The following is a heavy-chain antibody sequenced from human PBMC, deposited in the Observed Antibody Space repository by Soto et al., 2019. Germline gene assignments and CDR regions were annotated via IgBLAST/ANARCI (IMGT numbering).Heavy chain of an antibody. D-gene: IGHD2-15*01. CDR3: ARDRTPDPTTYCSGGSCKNGDWFDP. CDR1: GGSISSGGYY. V-gene: IGHV4-31*03. Sequence: SETLSLTCTVSGGSISSGGYYWIWIRQDPGKGLEWIGYIYYSGSTYYNPSLKSRVTISVDTSKNQFSLKLSSVTAADTAVYYCARDRTPDPTTYCSGGSCKNGDWFDPWGQGTLVTVSS. CDR2: IYYSGST. J-gene: IGHJ5*02.